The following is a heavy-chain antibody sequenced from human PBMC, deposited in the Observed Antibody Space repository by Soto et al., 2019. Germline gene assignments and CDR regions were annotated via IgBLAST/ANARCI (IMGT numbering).Heavy chain of an antibody. Sequence: GESLKISCQCSGYTFSNFCIGWVRQLPVKGLEWMGIIYPCDNETRYSPSFHGKVTISADKSINTAYLQWHSLEASDTAFYFCARSPRSSPYFDYWGQGALVTVSS. CDR3: ARSPRSSPYFDY. V-gene: IGHV5-51*01. D-gene: IGHD6-13*01. J-gene: IGHJ4*02. CDR1: GYTFSNFC. CDR2: IYPCDNET.